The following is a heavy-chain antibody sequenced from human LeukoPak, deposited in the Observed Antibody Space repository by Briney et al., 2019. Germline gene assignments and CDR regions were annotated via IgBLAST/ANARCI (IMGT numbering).Heavy chain of an antibody. V-gene: IGHV3-48*03. CDR3: ARDGTDGYV. Sequence: GGSLRLSCAASGFTFSSYEMNWVRQAPGKGLEWVSYISSSGSTIYYADSVKGRFTISRDNAKNSLYLQMNSLRAEDTAVYYSARDGTDGYVWGQGTLVTVSS. CDR1: GFTFSSYE. CDR2: ISSSGSTI. D-gene: IGHD5-24*01. J-gene: IGHJ4*02.